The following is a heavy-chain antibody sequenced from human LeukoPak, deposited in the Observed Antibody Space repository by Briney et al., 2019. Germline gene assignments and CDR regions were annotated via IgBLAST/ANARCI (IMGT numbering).Heavy chain of an antibody. CDR1: GFTFSSYW. D-gene: IGHD3-22*01. CDR2: INSDGSST. V-gene: IGHV3-74*01. CDR3: ARDSTDYDSSGYPYYYGMDV. Sequence: GGSLRLSCAASGFTFSSYWMHWVRQAPGKGLVWVSRINSDGSSTSYADSVKGRFTISRDNAKNTLYLQMNSLRAEDTAVYYCARDSTDYDSSGYPYYYGMDVWGQGTTVTVSS. J-gene: IGHJ6*02.